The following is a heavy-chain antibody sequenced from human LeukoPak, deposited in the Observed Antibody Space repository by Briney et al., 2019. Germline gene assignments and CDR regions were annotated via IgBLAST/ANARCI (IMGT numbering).Heavy chain of an antibody. CDR2: IRSKTVGGTT. CDR3: TTDRGISGTTDLDY. V-gene: IGHV3-15*01. CDR1: GFIFTNAW. J-gene: IGHJ4*02. Sequence: GGSLRLSCAASGFIFTNAWMSWVRQTPGKGLEWVGRIRSKTVGGTTDYAAPVKGRFTVSRDDSKNTFYLEMNSLKTGDTAVYYCTTDRGISGTTDLDYWGQGTLVTVSS. D-gene: IGHD1-20*01.